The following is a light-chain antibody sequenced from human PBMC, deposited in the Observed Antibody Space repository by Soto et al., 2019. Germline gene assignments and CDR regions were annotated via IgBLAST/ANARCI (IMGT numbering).Light chain of an antibody. Sequence: AIQMTQSPSSLSASVGDRVTITCRASQDIRTELGWYQQQPGKAPKLLVYGASTLQSGVPSRFSGSGSGTDFTLTINGLQPEDLATYYCLRDYNYPRTFGQGTKV. CDR2: GAS. CDR1: QDIRTE. CDR3: LRDYNYPRT. V-gene: IGKV1-6*02. J-gene: IGKJ1*01.